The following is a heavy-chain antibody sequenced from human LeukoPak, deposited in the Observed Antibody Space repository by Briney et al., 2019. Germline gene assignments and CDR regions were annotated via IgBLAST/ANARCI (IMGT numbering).Heavy chain of an antibody. CDR2: ISSSSDYI. CDR3: ARDGGGYYGN. V-gene: IGHV3-21*01. D-gene: IGHD1-26*01. Sequence: GGSLRPSCAASGFTFSSYTMNWVRQAPGKGLEWVSSISSSSDYIYYADSVKGRFTISRDNAKNSLYLQVNSLRAEDTAVYYCARDGGGYYGNWGQGTLVTVSS. CDR1: GFTFSSYT. J-gene: IGHJ4*02.